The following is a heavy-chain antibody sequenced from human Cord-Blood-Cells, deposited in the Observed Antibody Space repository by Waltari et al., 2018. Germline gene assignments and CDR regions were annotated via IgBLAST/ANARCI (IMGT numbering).Heavy chain of an antibody. CDR3: ASPTIGGDAFDI. V-gene: IGHV4-59*01. CDR1: GGSISSYY. CDR2: IYYSGST. J-gene: IGHJ3*02. D-gene: IGHD3-16*01. Sequence: QVQLQESGPGLVKPSETLSLTCTVSGGSISSYYRRWVRQPPGKGLEWLGYIYYSGSTNYNPSLKSRVTISVDTSKNQFSLKLSSVTAADTAVYYCASPTIGGDAFDIWGQGTMVTVSS.